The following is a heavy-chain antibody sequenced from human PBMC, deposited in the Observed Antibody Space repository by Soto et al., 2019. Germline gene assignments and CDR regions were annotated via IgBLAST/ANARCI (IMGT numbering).Heavy chain of an antibody. J-gene: IGHJ1*01. D-gene: IGHD6-19*01. V-gene: IGHV3-23*01. Sequence: PGGSLRLSCAASGFTFSSYAMSWVRQAPGKGLEWVSGISGSGDSTYYADSVKGRFTISRDNSKNTLYLQMNSLRAEDTAVYYCAKGVPGIAVAGTGYFQLWGQGILVTVSS. CDR2: ISGSGDST. CDR3: AKGVPGIAVAGTGYFQL. CDR1: GFTFSSYA.